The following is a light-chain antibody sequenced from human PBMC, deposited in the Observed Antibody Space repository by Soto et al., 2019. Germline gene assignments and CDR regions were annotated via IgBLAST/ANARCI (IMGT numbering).Light chain of an antibody. V-gene: IGLV1-47*01. J-gene: IGLJ3*02. Sequence: QSVLTQPPSASGTPGQRVTISCSGGSYNIGMNLVYWYQQRPGTAPKLLIFKNNARPPGVPDRFSGSNSGSSASLAISGLRSEDEADYFCAAWDDSLSAWVFGGGTKLTVL. CDR3: AAWDDSLSAWV. CDR2: KNN. CDR1: SYNIGMNL.